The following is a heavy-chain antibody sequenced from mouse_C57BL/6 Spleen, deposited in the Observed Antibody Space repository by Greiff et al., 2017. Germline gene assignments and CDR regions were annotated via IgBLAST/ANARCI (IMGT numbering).Heavy chain of an antibody. CDR1: GYTFTSYW. D-gene: IGHD3-1*01. Sequence: QVQLQQPGAELVMPGASVKLSCKASGYTFTSYWMHWVKQRPGQGLEWIGEIDPSDSYTNYNQKFKGKSTVTVDKSSSTAYMQLSSLTSEDSAVDYCARDLRQGYSWDYWGQGTSVTVSS. CDR2: IDPSDSYT. CDR3: ARDLRQGYSWDY. V-gene: IGHV1-69*01. J-gene: IGHJ4*01.